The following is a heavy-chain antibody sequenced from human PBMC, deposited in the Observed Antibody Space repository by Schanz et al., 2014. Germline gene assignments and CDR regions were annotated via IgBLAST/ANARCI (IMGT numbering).Heavy chain of an antibody. J-gene: IGHJ5*02. V-gene: IGHV7-4-1*02. Sequence: QVQLVQSGSELKKPGASVKVSCKASGYTFAMYDMNWVRQAPGQGLEWMGWINTNTANPTYAQGFTGRFVYTLDASVTTAYLEISSLKAEDTAVYYCARVKADHYPSGTYRGWYKWFDPWGQGTLVTVSS. CDR1: GYTFAMYD. CDR2: INTNTANP. D-gene: IGHD3-10*01. CDR3: ARVKADHYPSGTYRGWYKWFDP.